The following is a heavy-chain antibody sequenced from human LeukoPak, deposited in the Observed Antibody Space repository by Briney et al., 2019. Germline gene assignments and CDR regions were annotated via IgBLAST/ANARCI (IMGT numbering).Heavy chain of an antibody. Sequence: TTSETLSLTCTVSGGSINTYYWSWIRQPPGKGLEWIGFIYYSGSTNYNPSLKSRVTISVDTSKNQFSLKLNSVTAADTAVYYCARSYSSSWYGDFQHWGQGTLVTVSS. CDR3: ARSYSSSWYGDFQH. V-gene: IGHV4-59*01. D-gene: IGHD6-13*01. CDR2: IYYSGST. CDR1: GGSINTYY. J-gene: IGHJ1*01.